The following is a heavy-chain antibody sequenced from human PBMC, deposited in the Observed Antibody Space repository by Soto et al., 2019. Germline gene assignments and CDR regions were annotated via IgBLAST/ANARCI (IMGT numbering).Heavy chain of an antibody. J-gene: IGHJ6*03. V-gene: IGHV3-74*02. CDR3: ARGDCVGGTCYSLAGAFYYYMGV. CDR1: GFTFSNYW. CDR2: INSDGSVS. Sequence: EVQLVESGGGLVQPGGSLRLSCAASGFTFSNYWMYWVRQAPGKGLEWVSRINSDGSVSSYADSVKGRLTISRDNVKNPLYLQMDSLRAEDTAVHYCARGDCVGGTCYSLAGAFYYYMGVWGKGTTVTVFS. D-gene: IGHD2-15*01.